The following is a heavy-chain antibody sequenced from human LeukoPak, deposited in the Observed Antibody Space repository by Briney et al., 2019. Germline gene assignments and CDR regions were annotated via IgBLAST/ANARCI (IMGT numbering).Heavy chain of an antibody. CDR3: ARDRIAVAGMGAFQH. D-gene: IGHD6-19*01. J-gene: IGHJ1*01. CDR1: RFTFSTYA. V-gene: IGHV3-30-3*01. Sequence: GRSLRLSCAASRFTFSTYAMHWVRQAPGKGLEWVAGISNDGTNEDHADSVKGRFTIARDNSKNTLYLQMNSLRAEDTAIYYCARDRIAVAGMGAFQHWGQGTLVTVSS. CDR2: ISNDGTNE.